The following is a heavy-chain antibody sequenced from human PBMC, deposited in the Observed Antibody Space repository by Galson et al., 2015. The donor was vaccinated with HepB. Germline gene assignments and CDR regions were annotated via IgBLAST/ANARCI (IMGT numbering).Heavy chain of an antibody. V-gene: IGHV3-73*01. J-gene: IGHJ4*02. Sequence: SLRLSCAASGFTFSGSAIHWVRQAPGKGPEWVGRIKRKDHNYDTSYVPSLKGRFTISRDDTNNMAYMHMKSLKTEDTAVYYCTILGDLSGYSRRWGQGTLVSVSS. CDR2: IKRKDHNYDT. D-gene: IGHD1-26*01. CDR1: GFTFSGSA. CDR3: TILGDLSGYSRR.